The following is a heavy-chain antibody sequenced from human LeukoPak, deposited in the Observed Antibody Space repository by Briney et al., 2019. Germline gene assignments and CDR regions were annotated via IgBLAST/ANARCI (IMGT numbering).Heavy chain of an antibody. CDR1: GGSISSSSYY. CDR2: IYYSGST. Sequence: SETLSLTCTVSGGSISSSSYYWGWIRQPPGKGLEWIGSIYYSGSTYYNPSLKSRVTISVDTSKNQFSLKLSSVTAADTAVYYCARSHLWFGEFDYYYYMDVWGKGTTVTISS. CDR3: ARSHLWFGEFDYYYYMDV. V-gene: IGHV4-39*07. J-gene: IGHJ6*03. D-gene: IGHD3-10*01.